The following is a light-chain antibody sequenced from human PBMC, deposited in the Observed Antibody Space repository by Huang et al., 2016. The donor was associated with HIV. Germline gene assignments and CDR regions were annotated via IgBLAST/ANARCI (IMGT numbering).Light chain of an antibody. CDR2: SAS. Sequence: DILLTQSPSSLSASVGDRVTITCRASQNINTYLNWYQQKPGNAPNLLIHSASTLQTGVPSRFSGSGSGTDFTLTVNSPQPEDSATYYCQQGYSALITFGQGTRL. CDR3: QQGYSALIT. V-gene: IGKV1-39*01. CDR1: QNINTY. J-gene: IGKJ5*01.